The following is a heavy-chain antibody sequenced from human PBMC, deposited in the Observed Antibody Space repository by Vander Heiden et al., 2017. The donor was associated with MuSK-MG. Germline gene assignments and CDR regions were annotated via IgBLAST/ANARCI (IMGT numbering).Heavy chain of an antibody. J-gene: IGHJ4*02. Sequence: QVQLQQWGAGLLKPSETLSLTCAVYGGFFSGYYWGWIRQPPGKGLEWIGEINHSGSTNYNPSLKSRVTISVDTSKNQFSLKLSSVTAADTAVYYCARVRTYYYGSGSYKAGCFDYWGQGTLVTVSS. CDR2: INHSGST. D-gene: IGHD3-10*01. CDR3: ARVRTYYYGSGSYKAGCFDY. V-gene: IGHV4-34*01. CDR1: GGFFSGYY.